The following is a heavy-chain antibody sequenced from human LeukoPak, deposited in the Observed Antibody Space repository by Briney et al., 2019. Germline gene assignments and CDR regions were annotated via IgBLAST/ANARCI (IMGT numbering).Heavy chain of an antibody. CDR2: ISGSGGST. D-gene: IGHD3-16*01. J-gene: IGHJ3*02. V-gene: IGHV3-23*01. CDR1: GFTFSSYA. Sequence: GGSLRLSCAASGFTFSSYAMSWVRQAPGKGLEWVSLISGSGGSTYYADSVKGRFTISRDNSKNTLYLQMNSLRAEDTAVFYCAKGPRDFVWGSYLGAFDIWGQGTMVTVSS. CDR3: AKGPRDFVWGSYLGAFDI.